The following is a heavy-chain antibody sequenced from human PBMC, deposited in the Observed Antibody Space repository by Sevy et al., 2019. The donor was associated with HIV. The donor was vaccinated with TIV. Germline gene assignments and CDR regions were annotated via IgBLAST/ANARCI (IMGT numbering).Heavy chain of an antibody. Sequence: GGSLRLSCEASGFMFDDFGLNWVRQPPGKGLEWVSSISSSSSYIYYADSVKGRFTISRDNAKNSLYLQMNSLRAEDTAVYYCAREMVRGVYGMDVRGQGTTVTVSS. J-gene: IGHJ6*02. CDR1: GFMFDDFG. D-gene: IGHD3-10*01. CDR2: ISSSSSYI. CDR3: AREMVRGVYGMDV. V-gene: IGHV3-21*01.